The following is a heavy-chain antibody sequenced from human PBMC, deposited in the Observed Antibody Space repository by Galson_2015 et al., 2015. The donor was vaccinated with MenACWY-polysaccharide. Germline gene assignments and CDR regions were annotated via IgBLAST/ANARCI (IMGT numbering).Heavy chain of an antibody. CDR1: GYNFNSYD. D-gene: IGHD2/OR15-2a*01. V-gene: IGHV1-8*01. Sequence: SVKVSCKASGYNFNSYDINWVRQATGQGLEWMGWMNPNRGNTGYAQKLQGRVTMTRDTSINTAYMEPSSLTSADTAVYYCARWTSRGNPDGYLDYWGHGTQVTVSS. CDR3: ARWTSRGNPDGYLDY. J-gene: IGHJ4*01. CDR2: MNPNRGNT.